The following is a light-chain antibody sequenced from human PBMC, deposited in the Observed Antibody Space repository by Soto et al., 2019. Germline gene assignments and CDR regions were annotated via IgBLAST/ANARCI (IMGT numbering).Light chain of an antibody. Sequence: IVWTQSAGTLALSPGDGDPLCCRAIQSVSRSYLGWYQQNPGQAPRLLMYGASIRAAGVPDRFSGSGSGTEFTPTHSSLEPEDFTEYYCHPSETCGQGNKVDI. J-gene: IGKJ1*01. V-gene: IGKV3-20*01. CDR1: QSVSRSY. CDR3: HPSET. CDR2: GAS.